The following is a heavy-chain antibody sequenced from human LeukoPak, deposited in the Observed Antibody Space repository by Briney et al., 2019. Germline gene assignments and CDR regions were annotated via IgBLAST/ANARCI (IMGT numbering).Heavy chain of an antibody. D-gene: IGHD3-9*01. J-gene: IGHJ4*02. CDR2: INPKSGAT. V-gene: IGHV1-2*02. CDR3: ARGDILTGPRRGTTFDY. CDR1: GYTFTDHY. Sequence: ASVKVSCKASGYTFTDHYMHWVRQAPGLGLEWMGWINPKSGATHYAQSFQGRATMTRETSISTAYMELSWLTPDDTAIYSCARGDILTGPRRGTTFDYWGQGTLVTVSS.